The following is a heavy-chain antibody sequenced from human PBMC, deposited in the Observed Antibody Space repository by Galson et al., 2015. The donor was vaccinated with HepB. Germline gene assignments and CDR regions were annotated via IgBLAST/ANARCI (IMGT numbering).Heavy chain of an antibody. CDR2: ISGSGGST. CDR3: ANSGRFLEWLQPGTYFDY. Sequence: SLRLSCAASGFTFSSYAMSWVRQAPGKGLEWVSAISGSGGSTYYADSVKGRFTISRDNSKNTLYLQMNSLRAEDTAVYYCANSGRFLEWLQPGTYFDYWGQGTLVTVSS. V-gene: IGHV3-23*01. D-gene: IGHD3-3*01. J-gene: IGHJ4*02. CDR1: GFTFSSYA.